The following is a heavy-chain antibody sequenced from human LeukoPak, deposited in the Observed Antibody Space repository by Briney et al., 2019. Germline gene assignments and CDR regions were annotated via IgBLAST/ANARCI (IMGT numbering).Heavy chain of an antibody. CDR3: AKAYYYGSGSHYYYYYGMDV. CDR1: GFTFSSYA. CDR2: ISGSGGST. J-gene: IGHJ6*02. D-gene: IGHD3-10*01. V-gene: IGHV3-23*01. Sequence: GGSLRLSCAASGFTFSSYAMSWVRQAPGKGLEWVSAISGSGGSTYYADSVKGRFTISRDNSKNTLYLQMNSLRAEDTAVYYCAKAYYYGSGSHYYYYYGMDVWGQGTTVTVSS.